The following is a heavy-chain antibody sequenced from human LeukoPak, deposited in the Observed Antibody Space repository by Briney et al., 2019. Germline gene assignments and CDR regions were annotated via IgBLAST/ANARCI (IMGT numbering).Heavy chain of an antibody. CDR1: GYSISSGYY. J-gene: IGHJ4*02. Sequence: SETLSLTCTVSGYSISSGYYWGWIRQPPGKGLEWIGSIYHSGSTYYNPSLKSRVTISVDTSKNQFSLKLRSVTASDTAVYYCARVTFDSSGSLPYYFDYWGQGTLVTVSS. D-gene: IGHD3-22*01. CDR3: ARVTFDSSGSLPYYFDY. CDR2: IYHSGST. V-gene: IGHV4-38-2*02.